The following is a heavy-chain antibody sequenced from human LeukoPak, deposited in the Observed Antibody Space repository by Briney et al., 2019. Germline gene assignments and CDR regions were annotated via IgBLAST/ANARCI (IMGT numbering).Heavy chain of an antibody. Sequence: GGSLRLSCAASGFTFSSYGMSWVRQAPGKGLEWVSAISGSGGSTYYADSVKGRFTISRDNSKNTLYLQMNSLRAEDTAVYYCAKDSGGSYSCLDYWGQGTLVTVSS. CDR1: GFTFSSYG. D-gene: IGHD1-26*01. CDR2: ISGSGGST. V-gene: IGHV3-23*01. J-gene: IGHJ4*02. CDR3: AKDSGGSYSCLDY.